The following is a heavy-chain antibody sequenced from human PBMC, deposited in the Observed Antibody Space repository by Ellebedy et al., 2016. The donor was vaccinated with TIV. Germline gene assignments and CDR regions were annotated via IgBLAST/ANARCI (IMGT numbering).Heavy chain of an antibody. CDR1: GGIFSSYS. D-gene: IGHD4-17*01. CDR2: IIPVFGTT. J-gene: IGHJ6*02. V-gene: IGHV1-69*13. Sequence: SVKVSXXASGGIFSSYSINWVRQAPGQGLEWMGRIIPVFGTTDYAQKFQGRVAITADQSTSTAYMELSGLRSEDTAIYYCATLGPTTMTTIYNYAMDVWGQGTTVTVSS. CDR3: ATLGPTTMTTIYNYAMDV.